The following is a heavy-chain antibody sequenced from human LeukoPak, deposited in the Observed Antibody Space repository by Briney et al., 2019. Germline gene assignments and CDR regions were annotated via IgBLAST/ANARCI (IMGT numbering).Heavy chain of an antibody. CDR2: ICHSGST. CDR3: ASHPTYYDFWSGSKGFYFDY. D-gene: IGHD3-3*01. J-gene: IGHJ4*02. CDR1: GGSISSSNW. Sequence: SETLSLTCAVSGGSISSSNWWSWVRQPPGKGLEWIGEICHSGSTNYNPSLKSRVTISVDKSKNQFSLKLSSVTAADTAVYYCASHPTYYDFWSGSKGFYFDYWGQGTLVTVSP. V-gene: IGHV4-4*02.